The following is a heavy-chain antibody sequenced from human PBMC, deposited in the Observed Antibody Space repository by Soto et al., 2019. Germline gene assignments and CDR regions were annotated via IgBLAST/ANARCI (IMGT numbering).Heavy chain of an antibody. Sequence: DVQLVESGGGLVQPGGSLRLSCAASGVTVSSKYMSWVRQAPGYGLEWVSLIQSGGITYYGGSVKGRFTISTDNSENKLFLQMTRLRVEDTDWYYCTRADVHCSGGRCYGVPMDVLGKGTTVTVSA. V-gene: IGHV3-66*01. CDR3: TRADVHCSGGRCYGVPMDV. J-gene: IGHJ6*04. CDR2: IQSGGIT. CDR1: GVTVSSKY. D-gene: IGHD2-15*01.